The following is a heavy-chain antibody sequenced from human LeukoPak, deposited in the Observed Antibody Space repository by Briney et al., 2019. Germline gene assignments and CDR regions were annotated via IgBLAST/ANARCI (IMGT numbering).Heavy chain of an antibody. J-gene: IGHJ4*02. CDR3: ARDRPLHYFDY. Sequence: GGSLRLSCAASGFTFNSYWMSWVRQAPGKGLEWVASIKQDGSEKYYVDSVKGRFTISRDNAKNSLYLQMNGLRAEDTAVYYCARDRPLHYFDYWGQGTLVTVSS. V-gene: IGHV3-7*01. CDR2: IKQDGSEK. CDR1: GFTFNSYW.